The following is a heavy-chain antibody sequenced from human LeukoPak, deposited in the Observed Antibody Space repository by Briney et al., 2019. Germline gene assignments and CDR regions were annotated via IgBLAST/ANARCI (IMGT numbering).Heavy chain of an antibody. V-gene: IGHV1-18*01. CDR1: GYAFHTYS. D-gene: IGHD3-10*01. CDR2: ISIYKGIT. Sequence: ASVKVSCKASGYAFHTYSIGWVRQAPGQGLEGMGWISIYKGITYYTQNFQGRIILTTDTSANTAYMELRSLRSDETAIYYCAKERGSGSGTSGYFDYWGQGALVTVSS. CDR3: AKERGSGSGTSGYFDY. J-gene: IGHJ4*02.